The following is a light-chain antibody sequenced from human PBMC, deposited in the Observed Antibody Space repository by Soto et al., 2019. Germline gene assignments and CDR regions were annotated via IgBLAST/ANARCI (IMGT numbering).Light chain of an antibody. V-gene: IGLV1-44*01. CDR2: SNK. J-gene: IGLJ1*01. CDR1: GSDSGSNS. CDR3: AAWDENLNGARFV. Sequence: QSVLTHPASASGTPGQRGTRSCSGSGSDSGSNSVNWYQQLPGTAPKRLIYSNKQRPSGVPDRFSGSKSGTSASLAISGLQSEDEAAYFCAAWDENLNGARFVFGTGTKVTVL.